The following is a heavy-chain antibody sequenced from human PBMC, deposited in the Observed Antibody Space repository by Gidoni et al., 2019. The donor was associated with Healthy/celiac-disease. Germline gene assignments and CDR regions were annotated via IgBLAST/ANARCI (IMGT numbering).Heavy chain of an antibody. V-gene: IGHV3-48*01. J-gene: IGHJ1*01. CDR3: ARSYCSSTSCYRYFQH. CDR2: ISSSSSTI. CDR1: GFTFSSYS. D-gene: IGHD2-2*02. Sequence: EVQLVESGGGLVQPGGSLRLSCAASGFTFSSYSMNWVRQAPGKGLEWVSYISSSSSTIYYADSVKGRFTISRDNAKNSLYLQMNSLRAEDTAVYYCARSYCSSTSCYRYFQHWGQGTLVTVSS.